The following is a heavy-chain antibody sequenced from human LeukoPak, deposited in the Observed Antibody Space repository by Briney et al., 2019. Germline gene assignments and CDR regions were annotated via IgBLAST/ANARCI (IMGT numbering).Heavy chain of an antibody. CDR1: GFTVSGNH. D-gene: IGHD6-13*01. Sequence: PGGSLRLSCAVSGFTVSGNHMSWVRQAPGKGLEWVSVIYSDGTTYYAGSVKGRFTISRDNSRNTLYLQVNSLRAEDTAVYYCATDPSSSWYRFTYWGQGTLATVSS. J-gene: IGHJ4*02. CDR2: IYSDGTT. CDR3: ATDPSSSWYRFTY. V-gene: IGHV3-53*01.